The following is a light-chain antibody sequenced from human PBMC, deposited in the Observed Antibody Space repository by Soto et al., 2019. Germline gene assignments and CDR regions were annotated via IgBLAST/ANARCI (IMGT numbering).Light chain of an antibody. CDR1: QSVSSY. Sequence: EIVLTQSPATLSLSPGARATLSCMASQSVSSYLAWYQQKPGQAPRLLIYDASNRATGIPARFSGSGSGTDFTLTISSLEPEDFAVYYCQQRSNWPPITFGQGTRLEIK. CDR3: QQRSNWPPIT. V-gene: IGKV3-11*01. CDR2: DAS. J-gene: IGKJ5*01.